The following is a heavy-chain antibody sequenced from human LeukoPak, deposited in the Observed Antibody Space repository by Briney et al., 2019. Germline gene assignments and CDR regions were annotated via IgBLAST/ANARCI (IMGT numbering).Heavy chain of an antibody. D-gene: IGHD1-26*01. J-gene: IGHJ4*02. V-gene: IGHV4-59*01. CDR2: IYYSGST. Sequence: SETLSLTCTVSGGSISSYYGSWIRQPPGKGLEWIGYIYYSGSTNYNPSLKSRVTISVDTSKNQFSLKLSSVTAADTAVYYCARGSGGSYYDYWGQGTLVTVSS. CDR1: GGSISSYY. CDR3: ARGSGGSYYDY.